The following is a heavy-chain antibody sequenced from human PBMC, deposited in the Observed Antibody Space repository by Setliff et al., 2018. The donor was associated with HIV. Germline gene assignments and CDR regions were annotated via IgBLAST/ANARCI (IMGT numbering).Heavy chain of an antibody. D-gene: IGHD3-22*01. V-gene: IGHV5-51*01. CDR3: VRRRGGGYYDTSAYFDF. CDR1: GYSFTSYW. CDR2: IYPGDSDT. Sequence: LGESLKISCRGSGYSFTSYWIGWVRQMPGKGLEWMGIIYPGDSDTKYSPSFQGQVTISVDKSIRTASLQWSSLKASDSAMYYCVRRRGGGYYDTSAYFDFWGQGTLVTVSS. J-gene: IGHJ4*02.